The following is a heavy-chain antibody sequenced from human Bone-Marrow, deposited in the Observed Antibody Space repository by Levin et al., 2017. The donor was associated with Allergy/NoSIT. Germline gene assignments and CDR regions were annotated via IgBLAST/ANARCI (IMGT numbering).Heavy chain of an antibody. D-gene: IGHD2-2*01. CDR3: ARKAVPAAMSGFDC. Sequence: SQTLSLTCTVSGASISSFYWSWIRPPPGKGLEWIGYIYYIGSTNYSPSPTSRVSMSADMSRNQVYLTMSSATAADTAVYYGARKAVPAAMSGFDCWGQGTLVTVSS. J-gene: IGHJ4*02. CDR1: GASISSFY. V-gene: IGHV4-59*01. CDR2: IYYIGST.